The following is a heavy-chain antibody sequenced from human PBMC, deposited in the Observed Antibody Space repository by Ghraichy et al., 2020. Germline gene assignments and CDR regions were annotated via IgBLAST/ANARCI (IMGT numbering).Heavy chain of an antibody. Sequence: GILNISCAASGFTFSDCALHWVRQASGKGLEWVGRIRSKANTYATAYATSVTGRFTISRDDSKNTAYLHMNSLKTEDTAVYYCTRLGDATTDYDYYGMDVWGQGTTVTVSS. D-gene: IGHD1-14*01. V-gene: IGHV3-73*01. J-gene: IGHJ6*02. CDR3: TRLGDATTDYDYYGMDV. CDR1: GFTFSDCA. CDR2: IRSKANTYAT.